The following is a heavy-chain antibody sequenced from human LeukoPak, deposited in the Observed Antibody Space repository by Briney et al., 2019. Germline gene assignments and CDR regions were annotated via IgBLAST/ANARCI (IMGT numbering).Heavy chain of an antibody. V-gene: IGHV4-31*02. CDR2: IYYSGST. CDR3: VRDRGRKYQLRYWYFDP. CDR1: GFTISSGGYY. Sequence: SQTLSLTCTVSGFTISSGGYYWSWIRQHPGKGLEWIGYIYYSGSTYYNPSLKSRVTISVYTSKNQFSLKLSSVTAADTAVYYCVRDRGRKYQLRYWYFDPWGRGTLVTVSS. D-gene: IGHD2-2*01. J-gene: IGHJ2*01.